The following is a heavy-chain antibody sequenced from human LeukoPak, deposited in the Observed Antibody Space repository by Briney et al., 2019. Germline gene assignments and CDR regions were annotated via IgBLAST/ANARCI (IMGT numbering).Heavy chain of an antibody. J-gene: IGHJ4*02. Sequence: ASVKVSCKVPGYTLTELSMHWVRQAPGEGLEWMGGFDPEDGVTIYAQKFQGRVTMTEDTSTDTAYMELSSLRSEDTAVYYCATDRMWYSSSWYYFDYWGQGTLVTVSS. CDR2: FDPEDGVT. CDR3: ATDRMWYSSSWYYFDY. CDR1: GYTLTELS. V-gene: IGHV1-24*01. D-gene: IGHD6-13*01.